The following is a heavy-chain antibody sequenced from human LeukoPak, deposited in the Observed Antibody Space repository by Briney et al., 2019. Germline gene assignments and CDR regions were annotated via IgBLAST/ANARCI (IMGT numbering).Heavy chain of an antibody. CDR1: GFTFNNYA. V-gene: IGHV3-23*01. J-gene: IGHJ4*02. Sequence: GGSLRLSCAASGFTFNNYAMSGVRQAPGKGLEWVSAISGSGGSTFYADSVKGRFTISRDNSKNTLYLQMNSLRAEDTAVYYCAKDRQYSYGYPVYFEYWDQGTLVTVSS. CDR2: ISGSGGST. CDR3: AKDRQYSYGYPVYFEY. D-gene: IGHD5-18*01.